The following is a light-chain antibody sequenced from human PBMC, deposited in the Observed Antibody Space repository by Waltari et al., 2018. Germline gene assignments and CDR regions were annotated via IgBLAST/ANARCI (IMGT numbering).Light chain of an antibody. CDR2: DVF. J-gene: IGKJ5*01. CDR1: HSVDTS. Sequence: EIVLTQSPATLSLSPGDRATLSCRASHSVDTSLAWYQQKLGQAPRRLIYDVFYRATGIPARFSGRVSGTDFTLTISSLEPEDFALYFCQQRRDWPITFGQGTRLEIK. CDR3: QQRRDWPIT. V-gene: IGKV3-11*01.